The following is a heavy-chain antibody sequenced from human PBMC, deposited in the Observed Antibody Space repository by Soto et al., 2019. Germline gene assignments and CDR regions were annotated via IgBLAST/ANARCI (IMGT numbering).Heavy chain of an antibody. J-gene: IGHJ4*02. CDR1: GFTFSGYW. Sequence: EVQLVESGGRLVQPGGFLRLSCAVSGFTFSGYWMSWVRQAPGKGLEWVANIKHDGSEKYYEDSLKGRFTISRDNAKNSLFLQMTSLRAEDTAVYYCARVRRYYESSGDYDFDHWGQGSLVTVSS. CDR2: IKHDGSEK. D-gene: IGHD3-22*01. V-gene: IGHV3-7*01. CDR3: ARVRRYYESSGDYDFDH.